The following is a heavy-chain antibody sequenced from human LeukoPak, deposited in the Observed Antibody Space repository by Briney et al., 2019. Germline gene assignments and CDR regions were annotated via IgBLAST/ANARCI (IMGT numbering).Heavy chain of an antibody. J-gene: IGHJ4*02. V-gene: IGHV4-34*01. Sequence: SETLSLTCAVYGGSLSGYYWSWIRQPPGKGLEWIGENNHSGSTNYNPSLKSRVTISVDTSKNQFSLKLSSVTAADTAVYYCARHKLAMVRGVAYDYWGQGTLVTVSS. CDR3: ARHKLAMVRGVAYDY. CDR1: GGSLSGYY. D-gene: IGHD3-10*01. CDR2: NNHSGST.